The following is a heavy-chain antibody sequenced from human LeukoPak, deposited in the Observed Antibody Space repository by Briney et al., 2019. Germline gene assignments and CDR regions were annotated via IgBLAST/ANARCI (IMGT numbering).Heavy chain of an antibody. V-gene: IGHV4-39*01. D-gene: IGHD3-3*01. Sequence: SETLSLTCTVSGGSISSSSYYWGWIRQPPGKGLEWIGSIYYSGSTYYNPSLKSRVTISVDTSKNQFSLKLSSVTAADTAVYYCARLRNRNYDFWSGYYHEAFDIWGQGTMVTVSS. CDR3: ARLRNRNYDFWSGYYHEAFDI. CDR2: IYYSGST. CDR1: GGSISSSSYY. J-gene: IGHJ3*02.